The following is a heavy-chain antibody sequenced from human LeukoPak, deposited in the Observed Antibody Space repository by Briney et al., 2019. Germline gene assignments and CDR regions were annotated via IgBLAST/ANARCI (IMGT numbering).Heavy chain of an antibody. CDR3: AKDFRGYGSGTYYPLGC. J-gene: IGHJ4*02. D-gene: IGHD3-10*01. CDR2: ISWSGGTI. V-gene: IGHV3-9*01. Sequence: GGSLRLSCAASGVYFVDYVMHWVRHVPRKSLQWVSGISWSGGTIGYADSVKGRFTISRDNAKNSLFLQMNSLRAEDTALYYCAKDFRGYGSGTYYPLGCWGQGTLVTVSS. CDR1: GVYFVDYV.